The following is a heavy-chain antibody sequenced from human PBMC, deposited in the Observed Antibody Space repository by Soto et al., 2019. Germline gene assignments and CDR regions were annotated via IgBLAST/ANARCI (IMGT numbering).Heavy chain of an antibody. Sequence: PGGSLRLSCAASGFIVSSNYMSWVRQAPGKGLEWVSVIYSGGSTYYADSVRGRFTLSRDNSKNTLYLQMNSLRAEDTAVYYCAGDYYGSGNYFNYWGQGTLVTVSS. CDR1: GFIVSSNY. CDR3: AGDYYGSGNYFNY. V-gene: IGHV3-66*01. D-gene: IGHD3-10*01. J-gene: IGHJ4*02. CDR2: IYSGGST.